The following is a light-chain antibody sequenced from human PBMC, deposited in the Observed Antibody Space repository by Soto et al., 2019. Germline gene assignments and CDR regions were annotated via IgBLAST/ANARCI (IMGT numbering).Light chain of an antibody. CDR3: QQRSDWQYT. V-gene: IGKV3-11*01. CDR2: DAT. Sequence: EFVWTQSPATLSLSPGERATLSCRASQRITSYLAWYQQKPGQAPRLLIYDATNRVAGVPARFSDSRSGTDFTLTISTLQPEDFAVYYCQQRSDWQYTFGQGTKV. CDR1: QRITSY. J-gene: IGKJ2*01.